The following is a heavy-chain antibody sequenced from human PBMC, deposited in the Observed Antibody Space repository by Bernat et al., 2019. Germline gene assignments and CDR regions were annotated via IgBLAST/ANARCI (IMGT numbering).Heavy chain of an antibody. CDR1: GFTLSSHV. V-gene: IGHV3-30*01. J-gene: IGHJ4*02. Sequence: QVQLVESGGGVVQPGRSLRLSCAASGFTLSSHVMHWVRQAPGKGLEWVAAISKDGSKEYYADSVKGRFTISRDNSKNTVDLQINGLRAEDTTVYYCVRETPPYYFDSWGQGALVTVSS. D-gene: IGHD2-15*01. CDR2: ISKDGSKE. CDR3: VRETPPYYFDS.